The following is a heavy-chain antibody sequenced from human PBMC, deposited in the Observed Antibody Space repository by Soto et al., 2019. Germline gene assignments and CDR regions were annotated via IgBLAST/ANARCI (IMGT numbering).Heavy chain of an antibody. CDR3: ATAISDYYAPFDF. J-gene: IGHJ4*02. V-gene: IGHV3-23*01. CDR2: ISGSGGDT. Sequence: EVQLLESGGGLEQPGSSLRLSCAASGITFSNYAMNWVRQPPGKGLEWVSVISGSGGDTHYADSVRGRFSSSRYNSMNTLYLQMNSLRAEDTAVYYCATAISDYYAPFDFWGQGTLVTFSS. D-gene: IGHD3-22*01. CDR1: GITFSNYA.